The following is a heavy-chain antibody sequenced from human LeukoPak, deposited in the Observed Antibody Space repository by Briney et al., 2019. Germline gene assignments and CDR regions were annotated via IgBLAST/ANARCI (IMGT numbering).Heavy chain of an antibody. D-gene: IGHD3-22*01. CDR2: INPSGGST. V-gene: IGHV1-46*01. CDR3: ARDYYDSSALGVLDY. CDR1: GYTFTIYY. Sequence: VASVKVSCKASGYTFTIYYMHWVRQAPGQGLEWMGIINPSGGSTSYAQKFQGRVTMTRDTSTSTVYMELSSLRSEDTAVYYCARDYYDSSALGVLDYWGQGTLVTVSS. J-gene: IGHJ4*02.